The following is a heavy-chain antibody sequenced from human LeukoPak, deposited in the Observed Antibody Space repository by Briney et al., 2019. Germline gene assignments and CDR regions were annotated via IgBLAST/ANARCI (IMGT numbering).Heavy chain of an antibody. Sequence: GASVKVSCKASGYTFTSYYIHWVRQAPGQGLEWMGIINPSGDTTTYAQKFQGRVTTTRDMSTSTVYMDLSSLRSEDTAVYYCARTFYEQMPHFDYWGQGTLVTVSS. D-gene: IGHD3-16*01. V-gene: IGHV1-46*01. CDR2: INPSGDTT. CDR3: ARTFYEQMPHFDY. CDR1: GYTFTSYY. J-gene: IGHJ4*02.